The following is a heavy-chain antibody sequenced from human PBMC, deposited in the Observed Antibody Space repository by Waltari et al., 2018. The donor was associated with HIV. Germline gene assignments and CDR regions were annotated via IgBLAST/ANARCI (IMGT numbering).Heavy chain of an antibody. J-gene: IGHJ4*02. CDR3: ARDPRRDPTLYYFDY. Sequence: EVQLVESGGGLVKPGGSLRLSCAASGFPFSSHSMNWVRQAPGKGLEWVSSISSSSSYIYYADSVKGRFTISKDNAKNSLYLQMNSLRAEDTAVYYCARDPRRDPTLYYFDYWGQGTLVTVSS. D-gene: IGHD1-26*01. CDR2: ISSSSSYI. V-gene: IGHV3-21*01. CDR1: GFPFSSHS.